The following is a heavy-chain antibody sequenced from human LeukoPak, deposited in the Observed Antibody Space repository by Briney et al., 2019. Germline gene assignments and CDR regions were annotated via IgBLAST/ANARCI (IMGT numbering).Heavy chain of an antibody. Sequence: SVKVSCKASGGTFSSYAISWVRQAPGQGLEWMGRIIPILGIANYAQKFQGRVTITADKSTSTAYMELSSLRAEDTAVYYCARASGRMWLGPFDYWGQGTLVTVSS. CDR2: IIPILGIA. D-gene: IGHD6-19*01. CDR1: GGTFSSYA. J-gene: IGHJ4*02. CDR3: ARASGRMWLGPFDY. V-gene: IGHV1-69*04.